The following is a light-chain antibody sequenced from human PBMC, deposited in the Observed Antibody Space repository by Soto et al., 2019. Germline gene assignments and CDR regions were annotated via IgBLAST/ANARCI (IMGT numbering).Light chain of an antibody. CDR3: QQRTNWPIT. CDR1: QSISNY. Sequence: EIVLTQSPATLSLSPGERATLSCRASQSISNYLAWYQQKRGQAPRLLIYDASNRATGIPARFSGSGSGTGFTLTISSLEPEDFAVYYCQQRTNWPITFGQGTRLEIK. CDR2: DAS. J-gene: IGKJ5*01. V-gene: IGKV3-11*01.